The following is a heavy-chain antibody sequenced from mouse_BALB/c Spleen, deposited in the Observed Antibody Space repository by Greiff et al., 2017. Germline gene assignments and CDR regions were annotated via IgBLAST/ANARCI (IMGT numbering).Heavy chain of an antibody. V-gene: IGHV7-3*02. Sequence: EVMLVESGGGLVQPGGSLRLSCATSGFTFTDYYMSWVRQPPGKALEWLGFIRNEANGYTTEYSASVKGRFTISRDNSQSILYLQMNTLRAEDSATYYCARDQLGRFAYWGQGTLVTVSA. D-gene: IGHD4-1*02. CDR2: IRNEANGYTT. CDR3: ARDQLGRFAY. J-gene: IGHJ3*01. CDR1: GFTFTDYY.